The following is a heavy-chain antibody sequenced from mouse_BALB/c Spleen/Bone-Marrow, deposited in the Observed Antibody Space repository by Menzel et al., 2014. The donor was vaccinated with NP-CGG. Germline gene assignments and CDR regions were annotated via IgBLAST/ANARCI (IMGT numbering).Heavy chain of an antibody. CDR2: INPSTGYT. CDR3: ARSPHYYDLDY. Sequence: QVQLQQSGAELAKPGASVKMSCKASGYTFTSYWMHWVKQRPEQGLEWIGYINPSTGYTEYNQKFKDKATLTADKSSSTAYMQLSSLTSEDSAVYYCARSPHYYDLDYWGQGTTLTVSS. D-gene: IGHD1-2*01. J-gene: IGHJ2*01. CDR1: GYTFTSYW. V-gene: IGHV1-7*01.